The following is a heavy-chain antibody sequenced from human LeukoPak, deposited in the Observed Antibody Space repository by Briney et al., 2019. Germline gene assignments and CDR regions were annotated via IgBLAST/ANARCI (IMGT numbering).Heavy chain of an antibody. D-gene: IGHD3-3*01. V-gene: IGHV4-34*01. CDR3: ARGTIPSWFDP. CDR2: INHSGST. Sequence: SETLSLTCAVYGGSFSGYYWSWIRQPPGKGLEWIGEINHSGSTNYNPSLKSRVTISVGTSKNQFSLKLSSVTAADTAVYYCARGTIPSWFDPWGQGTLVTVSS. J-gene: IGHJ5*02. CDR1: GGSFSGYY.